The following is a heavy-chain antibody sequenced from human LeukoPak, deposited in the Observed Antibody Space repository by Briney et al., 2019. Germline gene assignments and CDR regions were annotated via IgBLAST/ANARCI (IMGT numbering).Heavy chain of an antibody. CDR3: ARVYRVVGAVDAFDI. D-gene: IGHD1-26*01. CDR2: INPNSGGT. V-gene: IGHV1-2*02. Sequence: ASVKASCKASGYTFTGYYMHWVRQAPGQGLEWMGWINPNSGGTNYAQKFQGRVTMTRDTSISTAYMELSRLRSDDTAVYYCARVYRVVGAVDAFDIWGQGTMVTVSS. CDR1: GYTFTGYY. J-gene: IGHJ3*02.